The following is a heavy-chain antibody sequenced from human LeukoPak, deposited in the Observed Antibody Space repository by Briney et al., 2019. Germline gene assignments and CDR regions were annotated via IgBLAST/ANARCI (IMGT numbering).Heavy chain of an antibody. V-gene: IGHV4-39*01. CDR2: IYYSGST. Sequence: PSETLSLTCTVSGGSISSSSYYWGWIRQPPGKGLEWIGSIYYSGSTYYNPSLKSRVTISVDTSKNQFSLKLSSVTAADTAVYYCARHRPLYGGYEDDDYYYMDVWGKGTTVTVSS. CDR1: GGSISSSSYY. D-gene: IGHD5-12*01. J-gene: IGHJ6*03. CDR3: ARHRPLYGGYEDDDYYYMDV.